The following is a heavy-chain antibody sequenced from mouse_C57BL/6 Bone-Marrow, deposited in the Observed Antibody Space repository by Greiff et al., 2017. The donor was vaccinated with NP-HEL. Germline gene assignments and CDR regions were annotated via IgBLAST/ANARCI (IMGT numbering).Heavy chain of an antibody. CDR3: AREYYYGSSYGWYFDV. Sequence: EVQRVESGPGLVKPSQSLSLTCSVTGYSITSGYYWNWIRQFPGNKLEWMGYISYDGSNNYNPSLKNRISITRDTSKNQFFLKLNSVTTEDTATYYCAREYYYGSSYGWYFDVWGTGTTVTVSS. J-gene: IGHJ1*03. V-gene: IGHV3-6*01. CDR2: ISYDGSN. D-gene: IGHD1-1*01. CDR1: GYSITSGYY.